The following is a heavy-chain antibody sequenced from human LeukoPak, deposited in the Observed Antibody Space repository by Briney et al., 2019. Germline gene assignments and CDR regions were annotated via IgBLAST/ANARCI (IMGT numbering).Heavy chain of an antibody. Sequence: ASVKVSCKASGYTFTSYGISWVRQAPGQGLEWMGWITAYNDNTYYAQKLQGRVTMTTDTSTSTAYMELRSLRSDDTAVYYCARSAKRYCSSTSCYFFYWGQGTLVTVSS. CDR3: ARSAKRYCSSTSCYFFY. J-gene: IGHJ4*02. V-gene: IGHV1-18*01. D-gene: IGHD2-2*01. CDR1: GYTFTSYG. CDR2: ITAYNDNT.